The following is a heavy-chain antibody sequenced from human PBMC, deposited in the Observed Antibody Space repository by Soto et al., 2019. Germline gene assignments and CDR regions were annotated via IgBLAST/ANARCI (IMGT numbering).Heavy chain of an antibody. J-gene: IGHJ3*02. V-gene: IGHV4-34*01. CDR3: ARSQYDSSGYHDAFDI. CDR2: INHSGST. Sequence: SETLSLTCAVYGGSFSGYYWSWIRQPPGRGLEWIGEINHSGSTNYNPSLKSRVTISVDTSKNQFSLKLSSVTAADTAVYYCARSQYDSSGYHDAFDIWGQGTMVTVSS. CDR1: GGSFSGYY. D-gene: IGHD3-22*01.